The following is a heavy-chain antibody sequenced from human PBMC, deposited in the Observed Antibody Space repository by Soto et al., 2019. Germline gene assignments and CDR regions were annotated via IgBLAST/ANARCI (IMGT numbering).Heavy chain of an antibody. Sequence: GESLKISCKGSGYSFTSYWIRWVRQMPGKGLEWMGRIDPSDSYTNYSPSFQGHVTISSDKSISTAYLQWSSLKASDTAMYYCARHVGSSGWYDLFDYWGQGTLVTVSS. D-gene: IGHD6-19*01. V-gene: IGHV5-10-1*01. J-gene: IGHJ4*02. CDR3: ARHVGSSGWYDLFDY. CDR2: IDPSDSYT. CDR1: GYSFTSYW.